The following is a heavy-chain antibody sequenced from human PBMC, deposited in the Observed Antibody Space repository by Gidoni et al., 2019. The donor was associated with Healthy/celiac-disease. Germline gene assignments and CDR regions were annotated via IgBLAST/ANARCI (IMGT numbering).Heavy chain of an antibody. J-gene: IGHJ4*02. CDR3: ARISRSGVTLDY. CDR1: GGPISSYY. V-gene: IGHV4-59*01. Sequence: QVQLKESGTGLAKPSETQSLTCTVTGGPISSYYWSLIRQPPGKRLEWIGYIYYRGNTNYNPSLKRRFTIAVDTSKNQFSLKLSSVTAADTAVYSCARISRSGVTLDYWGQGTLVTVSS. D-gene: IGHD1-20*01. CDR2: IYYRGNT.